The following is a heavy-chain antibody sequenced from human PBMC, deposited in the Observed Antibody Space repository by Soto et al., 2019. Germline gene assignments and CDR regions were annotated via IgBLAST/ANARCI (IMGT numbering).Heavy chain of an antibody. CDR2: INAGNGNT. J-gene: IGHJ5*02. D-gene: IGHD2-2*01. CDR3: ARDGDCSSTSCDNWFEP. Sequence: QVQLVQSGAEVKKPGASVKVSCKASGYTFTSYAMHWVRQAHGQKLEWIGWINAGNGNTKYSQKYHVRVTITRDTSASTAYMELSSLRSEDTAVYYCARDGDCSSTSCDNWFEPWGQGTLVTVSS. V-gene: IGHV1-3*01. CDR1: GYTFTSYA.